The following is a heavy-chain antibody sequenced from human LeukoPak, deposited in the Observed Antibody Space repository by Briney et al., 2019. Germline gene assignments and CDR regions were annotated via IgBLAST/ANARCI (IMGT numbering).Heavy chain of an antibody. V-gene: IGHV1-2*06. CDR2: INPNSGGT. J-gene: IGHJ4*02. Sequence: ASVKVSCKASGYTFTGYYMHWVRQAPGQGLEWMGRINPNSGGTNYAQKFQGRVTMTRDTSISTAYMELSRLRSDDTAVYYCARGTVTSMYFDYWGQGTLVTVSS. CDR1: GYTFTGYY. CDR3: ARGTVTSMYFDY. D-gene: IGHD4-17*01.